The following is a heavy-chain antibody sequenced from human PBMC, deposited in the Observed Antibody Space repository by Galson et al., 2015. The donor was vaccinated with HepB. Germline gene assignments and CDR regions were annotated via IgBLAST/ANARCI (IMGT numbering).Heavy chain of an antibody. CDR3: AKTPWYISGWTFDY. Sequence: SLRLSCATSGFNFGNYGMGWVRQAPGKGLEWVSAISGSGGSTYYADSVKGRFTISRDNSGNTLSLQMNSLRAEDTAVYYCAKTPWYISGWTFDYWGQGTLVTVSS. J-gene: IGHJ4*02. V-gene: IGHV3-23*01. D-gene: IGHD6-19*01. CDR2: ISGSGGST. CDR1: GFNFGNYG.